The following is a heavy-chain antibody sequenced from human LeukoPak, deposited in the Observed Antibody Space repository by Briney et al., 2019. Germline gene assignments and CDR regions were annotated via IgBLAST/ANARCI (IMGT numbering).Heavy chain of an antibody. D-gene: IGHD3-22*01. CDR2: IYWNDDK. CDR3: AHSEFYYDSSGYPHFDY. J-gene: IGHJ4*02. CDR1: GFSLSTSGVG. V-gene: IGHV2-5*01. Sequence: SGPTLVKPTQTLTLTCTFSGFSLSTSGVGVGWIRQPPGKALEWLALIYWNDDKRYSPSLKSRLTITKDTSKNQVVLTMTNMDPMDTATYYCAHSEFYYDSSGYPHFDYWGQGTLVTVSS.